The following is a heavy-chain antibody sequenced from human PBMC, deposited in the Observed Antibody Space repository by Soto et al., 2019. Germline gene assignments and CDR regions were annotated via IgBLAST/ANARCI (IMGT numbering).Heavy chain of an antibody. CDR2: IYHSGST. J-gene: IGHJ2*01. CDR1: GGSISSSNW. Sequence: QVQLQESGPGLVKPSGTLSLTCAVSGGSISSSNWWSWVRQPPGKGLEWIGEIYHSGSTNYKPSLESRNDISVDKSKNQFPLKLSSVTAADTAVYYCARDGRAWAIRLWGRGTLVTVSS. V-gene: IGHV4-4*02. CDR3: ARDGRAWAIRL. D-gene: IGHD2-15*01.